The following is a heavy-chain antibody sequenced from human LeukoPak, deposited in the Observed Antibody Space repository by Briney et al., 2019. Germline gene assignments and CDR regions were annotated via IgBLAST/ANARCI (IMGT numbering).Heavy chain of an antibody. CDR3: ARIGTDTAMVLHFDY. V-gene: IGHV4-59*11. CDR2: IYYSGST. CDR1: GGSISSPY. J-gene: IGHJ4*02. Sequence: SETLSLTCTVSGGSISSPYWSWIRQPPGKGLEWIGYIYYSGSTNCNPSLKSRVTISVDTSKNQFSLKLSSVTAADTAVYYCARIGTDTAMVLHFDYWGQGTLVTVSS. D-gene: IGHD5-18*01.